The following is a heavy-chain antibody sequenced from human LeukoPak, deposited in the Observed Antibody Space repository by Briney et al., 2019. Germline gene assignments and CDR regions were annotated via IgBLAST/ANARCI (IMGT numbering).Heavy chain of an antibody. CDR1: GGSISSYY. CDR3: AREGDYGGYSKSFYYMDV. V-gene: IGHV4-4*07. Sequence: SETLSLTCTVSGGSISSYYWSWVRHPAGKGLERMGRIFTSENTDYNHSLNSRVTMSVDMSTSQFSLRLTSVTAADTAVYYCAREGDYGGYSKSFYYMDVWGKGTTVTVSS. CDR2: IFTSENT. D-gene: IGHD4-17*01. J-gene: IGHJ6*03.